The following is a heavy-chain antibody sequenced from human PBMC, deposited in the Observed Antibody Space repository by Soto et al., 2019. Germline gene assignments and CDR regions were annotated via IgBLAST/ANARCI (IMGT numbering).Heavy chain of an antibody. CDR3: ARDKITGLFDY. CDR2: IYYSGST. D-gene: IGHD2-8*02. Sequence: SETLSLTCTVSGGSISNYYWTWIRQPPGKGLEWIGYIYYSGSTNYNPSLKSRVTISVDTSKNQFSLKLTSVTAADTAVYYCARDKITGLFDYWGQGTLVTVSS. V-gene: IGHV4-59*12. CDR1: GGSISNYY. J-gene: IGHJ4*02.